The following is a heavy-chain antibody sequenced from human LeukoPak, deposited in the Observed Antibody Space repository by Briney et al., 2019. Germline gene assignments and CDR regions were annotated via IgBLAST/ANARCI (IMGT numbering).Heavy chain of an antibody. CDR2: IYYSGST. CDR1: GGSISSYY. J-gene: IGHJ4*02. D-gene: IGHD3-9*01. Sequence: SETLSLTCTVSGGSISSYYWSWIRQPPGKGLEWIGYIYYSGSTNYNPSLKSRVTISVDTSKNQFSLKLSSVTAADTAVYYCALGYYDILTGYYPDYWGQGTLVTVSS. V-gene: IGHV4-59*01. CDR3: ALGYYDILTGYYPDY.